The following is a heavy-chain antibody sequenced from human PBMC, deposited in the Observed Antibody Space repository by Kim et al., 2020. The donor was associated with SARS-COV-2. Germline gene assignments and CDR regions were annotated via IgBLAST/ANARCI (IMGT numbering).Heavy chain of an antibody. V-gene: IGHV1-24*01. CDR1: GYTLTELS. J-gene: IGHJ5*02. CDR3: ATGPPIQFGWFDP. Sequence: ASVKVSCKVSGYTLTELSMHWVRQAPGKGLEWMGGFYPEDGETIYAQKFQGGVTMTEDTSTDTAYMELSSLRSEDTAGYFFATGPPIQFGWFDPWGQGTLVTVSS. CDR2: FYPEDGET. D-gene: IGHD5-18*01.